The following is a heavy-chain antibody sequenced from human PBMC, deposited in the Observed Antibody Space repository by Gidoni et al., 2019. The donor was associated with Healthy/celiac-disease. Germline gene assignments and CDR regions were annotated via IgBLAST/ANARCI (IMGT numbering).Heavy chain of an antibody. CDR1: GFTFRSYA. Sequence: VKLVESGGGVVQPGRSLRLSCSASGFTFRSYAMPWVRQAPGKGLEWGAGIAYDGSNKYYADSVKGRFTISRDKSKNTLYLQMNSLGAEDTAVYYCARGRGAVAGTDNWFDPWGQGTLVTVSS. J-gene: IGHJ5*02. CDR3: ARGRGAVAGTDNWFDP. D-gene: IGHD6-19*01. V-gene: IGHV3-30-3*01. CDR2: IAYDGSNK.